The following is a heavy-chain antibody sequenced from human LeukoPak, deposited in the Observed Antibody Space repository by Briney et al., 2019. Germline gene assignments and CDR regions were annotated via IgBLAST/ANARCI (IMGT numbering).Heavy chain of an antibody. CDR3: ARNGDREQPYYFDY. Sequence: GASVKVSCKASGSAFSSYAISWVRQAPGQGLEWMGRIIPILGIANYAQKFQGRVTITADKSTSTAYTELSSLRSEDTAVYYCARNGDREQPYYFDYWGQGTLVTVSS. J-gene: IGHJ4*02. V-gene: IGHV1-69*04. CDR1: GSAFSSYA. D-gene: IGHD1-26*01. CDR2: IIPILGIA.